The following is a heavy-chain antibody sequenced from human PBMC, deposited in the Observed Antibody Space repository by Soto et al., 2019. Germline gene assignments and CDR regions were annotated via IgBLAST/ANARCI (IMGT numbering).Heavy chain of an antibody. CDR3: ATSLPSNWKGWFDP. Sequence: LGESLKISCKGSGYIFTTYWINWVRQLPGKGLEWMGRIDPSESSTKYSPSFQGHVTLSADTSINTAYLQWSSLKASDTAIYYCATSLPSNWKGWFDPWGQGTLVTVSS. CDR2: IDPSESST. CDR1: GYIFTTYW. D-gene: IGHD1-1*01. V-gene: IGHV5-10-1*01. J-gene: IGHJ5*02.